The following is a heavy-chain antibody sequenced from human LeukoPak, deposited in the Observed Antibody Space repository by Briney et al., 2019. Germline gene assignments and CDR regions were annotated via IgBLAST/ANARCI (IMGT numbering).Heavy chain of an antibody. CDR2: SNDTT. J-gene: IGHJ4*02. D-gene: IGHD4-23*01. CDR3: TSSNSPSYYFDY. Sequence: GGSLRLSCAVSGFTVSGNYRSWICQGPGKGLEWVSLSNDTTLYADSVKGRFTISRDISKNTLYLQMSSLRAEDTAVYYCTSSNSPSYYFDYWGQGTLVTVSS. CDR1: GFTVSGNY. V-gene: IGHV3-53*01.